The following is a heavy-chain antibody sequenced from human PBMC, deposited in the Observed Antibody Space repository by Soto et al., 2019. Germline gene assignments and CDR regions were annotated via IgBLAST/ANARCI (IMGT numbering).Heavy chain of an antibody. V-gene: IGHV3-23*01. J-gene: IGHJ6*02. Sequence: EVQLLESGGGLVQPGGSLRLACAASGFSFNSYAMVWVRQAPGKGLEWVSVISARGGSSYFADSVKGRFTISRDNSKNTLYLQMNSLRVEDTAVYYCASDLSGRADVWGQGTTVTVSS. CDR3: ASDLSGRADV. D-gene: IGHD2-21*01. CDR1: GFSFNSYA. CDR2: ISARGGSS.